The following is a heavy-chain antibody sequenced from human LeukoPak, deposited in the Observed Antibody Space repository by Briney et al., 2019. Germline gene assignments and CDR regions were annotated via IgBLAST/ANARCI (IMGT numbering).Heavy chain of an antibody. CDR3: ARHYYDSSGYPP. J-gene: IGHJ5*02. CDR1: GFTFSSYS. D-gene: IGHD3-22*01. V-gene: IGHV3-48*01. CDR2: ISSSSSTI. Sequence: GGSLRLSCAASGFTFSSYSMNWVRQAPGKGLEWVSYISSSSSTIYSADSVKGRFTISRDNAKNSLYLQMNSLRVEDTAVYYCARHYYDSSGYPPWGQGTLVTVSS.